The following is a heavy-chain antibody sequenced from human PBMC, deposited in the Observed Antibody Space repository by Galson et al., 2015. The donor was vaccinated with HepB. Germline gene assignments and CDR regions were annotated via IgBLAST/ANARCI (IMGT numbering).Heavy chain of an antibody. CDR2: IIPIFGTA. Sequence: QSGAEVKRPGESLKISCKASGGTFSSYAISWVRQAPGQGLEWMGGIIPIFGTANYAQKFQGRVTITADESTSTAYMELSSLRSEDTAVYYCATGPWGYCSSTSCYTDSYYYYMDVWGKGTTVTVSS. J-gene: IGHJ6*03. CDR1: GGTFSSYA. V-gene: IGHV1-69*01. CDR3: ATGPWGYCSSTSCYTDSYYYYMDV. D-gene: IGHD2-2*02.